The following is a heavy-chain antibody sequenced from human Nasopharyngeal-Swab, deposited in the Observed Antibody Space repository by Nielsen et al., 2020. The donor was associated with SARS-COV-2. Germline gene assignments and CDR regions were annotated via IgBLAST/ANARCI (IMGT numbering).Heavy chain of an antibody. J-gene: IGHJ4*02. CDR2: IGLSGSPI. V-gene: IGHV3-48*03. Sequence: GESLKISWAASGITCSNCEMNWVRQAPGEGLEWVAFIGLSGSPIYYADSEKGRFTISRENVKNALSLQMNSLRAEDTAVYFCPRHRPHKAAYWGQGILVTVSS. CDR1: GITCSNCE. CDR3: PRHRPHKAAY. D-gene: IGHD6-25*01.